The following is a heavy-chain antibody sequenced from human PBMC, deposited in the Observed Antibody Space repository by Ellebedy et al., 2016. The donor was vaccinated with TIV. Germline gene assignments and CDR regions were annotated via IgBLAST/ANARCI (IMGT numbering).Heavy chain of an antibody. V-gene: IGHV3-30-3*01. CDR2: ISYDGSSK. CDR1: GFIFSSYA. Sequence: GGSLRLSXAASGFIFSSYAMHWVRQAPGKGLEWVAVISYDGSSKYYADSVKGRFTISRDNSKNTLYLQMNSLRAEDTAVYYCARDRVHYAHFDYWGQGTLVTVSS. J-gene: IGHJ4*02. D-gene: IGHD4-17*01. CDR3: ARDRVHYAHFDY.